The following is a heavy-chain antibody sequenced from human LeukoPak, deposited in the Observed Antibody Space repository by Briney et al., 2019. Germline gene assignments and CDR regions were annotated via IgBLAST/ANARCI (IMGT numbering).Heavy chain of an antibody. V-gene: IGHV3-23*01. CDR1: GFTFSSYA. CDR2: ISGSGDNT. Sequence: GGSLRLSCAASGFTFSSYAMSWVRQAPGKGLEWVSGISGSGDNTYYADSVKGRFTISRDNSKNTAYLQMNSLKTEDTAVYYCTRPSYDSSVSGVVYWGQGTLVTVSS. D-gene: IGHD3-22*01. CDR3: TRPSYDSSVSGVVY. J-gene: IGHJ4*02.